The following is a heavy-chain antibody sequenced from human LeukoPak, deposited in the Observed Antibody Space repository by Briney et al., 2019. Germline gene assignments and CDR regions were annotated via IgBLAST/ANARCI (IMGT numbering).Heavy chain of an antibody. CDR2: IIPILGIA. J-gene: IGHJ3*02. V-gene: IGHV1-69*04. CDR3: AGFFYDNSGDAFDI. Sequence: VASVKVSCKASGGTFSSYAISWVRQAPGQGLEWMGRIIPILGIANYAQKFQGRVTITSDESTRTVYMELSSLRPEDSAVHYCAGFFYDNSGDAFDIWGQGTMVTVSS. CDR1: GGTFSSYA. D-gene: IGHD3-22*01.